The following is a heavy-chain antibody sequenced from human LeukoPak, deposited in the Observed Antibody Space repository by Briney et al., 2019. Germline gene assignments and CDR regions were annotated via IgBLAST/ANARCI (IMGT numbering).Heavy chain of an antibody. CDR2: ISYSGST. CDR1: GGSLSPYY. V-gene: IGHV4-59*08. Sequence: PSETLSLTCTVSGGSLSPYYWSWIRQSPGKGLEWIGYISYSGSTNSHPSLKSRVTISVDTSTNQFSLKLSSVTAADTAVYYCATLRISYWFDPWGQGTLVTVSS. CDR3: ATLRISYWFDP. D-gene: IGHD2-15*01. J-gene: IGHJ5*02.